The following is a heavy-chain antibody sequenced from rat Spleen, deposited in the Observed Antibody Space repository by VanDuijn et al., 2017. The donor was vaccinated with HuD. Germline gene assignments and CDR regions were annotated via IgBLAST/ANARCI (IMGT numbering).Heavy chain of an antibody. Sequence: EVKLVESGGGLVQPGRSLKLSCAASGFNFNDHWMGWVRQAPGKGLEWVSSISNEGFNTYYPDAVKGRFTISRDNAENTVYLQMNSLRSEDTATYYCAVAGYGYWGQGVMVTVSS. CDR2: ISNEGFNT. CDR3: AVAGYGY. V-gene: IGHV5-58*01. D-gene: IGHD1-7*01. J-gene: IGHJ2*01. CDR1: GFNFNDHW.